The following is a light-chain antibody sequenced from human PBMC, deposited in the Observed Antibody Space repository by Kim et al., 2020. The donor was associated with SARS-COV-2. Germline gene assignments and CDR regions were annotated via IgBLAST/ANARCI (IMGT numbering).Light chain of an antibody. V-gene: IGLV3-21*01. J-gene: IGLJ2*01. CDR2: YDS. CDR3: QAWDSSTAHVV. CDR1: SIGSKS. Sequence: SYELTQPPSVSVAPGKTARITCGGNSIGSKSVHWYQQKPGQAPVLVISYDSDRPSGIPERFSGSNSGNTATLTISGTQAMDEADYYCQAWDSSTAHVVFGGGTQLTVL.